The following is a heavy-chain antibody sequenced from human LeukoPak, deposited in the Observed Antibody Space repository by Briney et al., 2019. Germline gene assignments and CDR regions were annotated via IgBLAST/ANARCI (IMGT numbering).Heavy chain of an antibody. CDR3: ARNVAVAGQYYFDY. CDR1: GYTFTSYV. CDR2: ISAYNGNT. J-gene: IGHJ4*02. D-gene: IGHD6-19*01. Sequence: ASVKVSCKASGYTFTSYVISWVRQAPGQGLEWMGWISAYNGNTNYAQKLQGRVTMTTDTSTSTAYMELRSLRSDDTAVYYCARNVAVAGQYYFDYWGQGTLVTVSS. V-gene: IGHV1-18*01.